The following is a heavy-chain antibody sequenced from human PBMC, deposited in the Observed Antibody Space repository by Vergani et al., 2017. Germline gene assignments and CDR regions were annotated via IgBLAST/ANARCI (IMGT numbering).Heavy chain of an antibody. Sequence: QVQLQESGPGLVKPSQTLSLTCTVPGDSINRGGLYWTWIRQLPGKGLEWMGFIYHNGDTYYNPSLKSRVIMSLDTSKNQFSLKLASVTAADTAVYYCAKGPAARIPMSHLLAYWFDPWGQGTLVTVSS. D-gene: IGHD2-2*01. V-gene: IGHV4-31*02. CDR2: IYHNGDT. CDR1: GDSINRGGLY. J-gene: IGHJ5*02. CDR3: AKGPAARIPMSHLLAYWFDP.